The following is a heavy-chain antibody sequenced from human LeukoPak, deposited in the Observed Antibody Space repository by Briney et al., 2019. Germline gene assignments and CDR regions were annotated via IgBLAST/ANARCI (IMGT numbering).Heavy chain of an antibody. V-gene: IGHV3-74*01. CDR3: VSFYETY. CDR1: GIYW. J-gene: IGHJ4*02. Sequence: GGSLRLSCAASGIYWMHWVRQAPGKGLVWVSHINSDGSWTSYADSVKGRFTISKDNAKNTVYLQMNSLRAEDTAVYYCVSFYETYWGRGTLVTVSS. D-gene: IGHD2/OR15-2a*01. CDR2: INSDGSWT.